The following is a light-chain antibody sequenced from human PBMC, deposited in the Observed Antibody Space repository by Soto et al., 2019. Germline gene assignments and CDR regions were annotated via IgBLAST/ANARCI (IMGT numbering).Light chain of an antibody. CDR1: SSNIGAGYD. V-gene: IGLV1-40*01. CDR2: GNS. Sequence: QSVLTQPPSVSGAPGQRVTISCTGSSSNIGAGYDVHWYQQLPGTAPKLLIYGNSNRPSGVPDRFSGSKSGTSASLAITGLQAEDEADYYCQSYDSSLSGFPFGGGPKLTVL. CDR3: QSYDSSLSGFP. J-gene: IGLJ2*01.